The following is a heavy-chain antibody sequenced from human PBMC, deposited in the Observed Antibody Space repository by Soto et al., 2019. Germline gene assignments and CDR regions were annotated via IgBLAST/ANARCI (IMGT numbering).Heavy chain of an antibody. D-gene: IGHD2-2*01. CDR1: GFTFSSYA. V-gene: IGHV3-23*01. Sequence: PGGSLRLSCAASGFTFSSYAMSWVRQAPGKGLEWVSAISGSGGSTYYADSVKGRFTISRDNSKNTLYLQMNSLRAEDTAVYYCAKDQVVVVPAAPFGGSWFDPWGQGTLVTVSS. CDR3: AKDQVVVVPAAPFGGSWFDP. CDR2: ISGSGGST. J-gene: IGHJ5*02.